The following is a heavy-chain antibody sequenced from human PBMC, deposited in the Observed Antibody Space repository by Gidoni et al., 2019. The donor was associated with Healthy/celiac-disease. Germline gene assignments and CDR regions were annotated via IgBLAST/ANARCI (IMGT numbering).Heavy chain of an antibody. Sequence: EVQLVESGGGLVQPGGSLRLSCSASGFTFSSYVTHCVRQAPGKGLEYVSAISSNGGSTYYADTVKGRFTISRDNSKNTLYLQMSSLRAEDTAVYYCVSVGRALTHNYYYYDMDVWGKGTTVTVSS. CDR2: ISSNGGST. J-gene: IGHJ6*03. CDR3: VSVGRALTHNYYYYDMDV. V-gene: IGHV3-64D*06. D-gene: IGHD1-26*01. CDR1: GFTFSSYV.